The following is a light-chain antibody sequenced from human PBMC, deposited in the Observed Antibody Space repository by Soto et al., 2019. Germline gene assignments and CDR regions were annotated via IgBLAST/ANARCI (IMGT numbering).Light chain of an antibody. V-gene: IGLV2-14*01. J-gene: IGLJ1*01. Sequence: QSALTQPASVSGSPGQSITISCTGTSSDVGGYNYVSWYQQHPGKAPKLMIYDVSNRPSGVSNRFSGSKSGNTASLTISGLQVEDEADYYCSSYTSSSTPLYVFGTGTKLTVL. CDR2: DVS. CDR1: SSDVGGYNY. CDR3: SSYTSSSTPLYV.